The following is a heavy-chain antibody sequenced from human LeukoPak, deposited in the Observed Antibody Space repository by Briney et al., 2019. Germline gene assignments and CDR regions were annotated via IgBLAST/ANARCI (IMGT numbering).Heavy chain of an antibody. Sequence: SVNVSCQASGGTFSSYAISWVRQAPGQGLEWIGGIIPIFGTANYAQKSQGRVTITADKSTKTAYMELSSLRSEDTAVYYCASGGYSYGYGERYFDYWGQGTLVTVSS. CDR1: GGTFSSYA. V-gene: IGHV1-69*06. CDR2: IIPIFGTA. CDR3: ASGGYSYGYGERYFDY. J-gene: IGHJ4*02. D-gene: IGHD5-18*01.